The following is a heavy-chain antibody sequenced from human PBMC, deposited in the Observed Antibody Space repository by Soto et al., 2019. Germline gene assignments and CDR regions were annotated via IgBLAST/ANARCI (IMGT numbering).Heavy chain of an antibody. D-gene: IGHD5-12*01. CDR1: GFTLSNYG. CDR3: AKVGHDFARSGFTVGG. V-gene: IGHV3-30*18. J-gene: IGHJ4*02. CDR2: LSYEGTRQ. Sequence: QVQLVESGGGVVQPGTSLRLSCAVSGFTLSNYGMQWVRQAPGKGLEWVAFLSYEGTRQYYGDSVKGRFAISRGDSKSTLFLQMSSVRPEETGMYYCAKVGHDFARSGFTVGGWGQGTLVTVSS.